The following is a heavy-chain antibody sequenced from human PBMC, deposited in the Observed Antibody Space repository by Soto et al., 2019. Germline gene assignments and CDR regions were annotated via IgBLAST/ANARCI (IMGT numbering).Heavy chain of an antibody. CDR1: GGSISSYY. CDR2: MYNTGST. Sequence: SQTLSLTCAVSGGSISSYYWSWIRQPPGKGLEWIGYMYNTGSTVYNPSLKSRVTISVDTSKNQFYLKVNSVTAADTAVYYCARDLWGYCGTDCYPLDVWGQGTTVTVS. CDR3: ARDLWGYCGTDCYPLDV. J-gene: IGHJ6*02. V-gene: IGHV4-59*01. D-gene: IGHD2-21*02.